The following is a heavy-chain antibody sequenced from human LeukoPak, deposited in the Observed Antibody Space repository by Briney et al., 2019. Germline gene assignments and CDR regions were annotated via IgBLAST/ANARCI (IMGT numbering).Heavy chain of an antibody. CDR1: GYTFTGYF. Sequence: ASVKVSCKASGYTFTGYFMNWVRQAPGQGLEWMGWISAYNGNTNYAQKLQGRVTMTTDTSTSTAYMELRSLRSDDTAVYYCARDRSIVATKDQSDYWGQGTLVTVSS. V-gene: IGHV1-18*04. CDR3: ARDRSIVATKDQSDY. CDR2: ISAYNGNT. D-gene: IGHD5-12*01. J-gene: IGHJ4*02.